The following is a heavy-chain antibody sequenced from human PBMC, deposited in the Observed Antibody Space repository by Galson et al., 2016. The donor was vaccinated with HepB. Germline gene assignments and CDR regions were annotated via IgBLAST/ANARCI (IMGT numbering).Heavy chain of an antibody. CDR3: ARGAAAGTRYFDL. CDR2: MYGGGTT. V-gene: IGHV3-53*01. J-gene: IGHJ2*01. D-gene: IGHD6-13*01. Sequence: SLRLSCAAFEFTVSDHYMSWFRRAPGKGLEWVSVMYGGGTTHYADSVKGRFAISRDNSKNTLFLEMSSLKAEDTAVYYCARGAAAGTRYFDLWGRGTLVTVSS. CDR1: EFTVSDHY.